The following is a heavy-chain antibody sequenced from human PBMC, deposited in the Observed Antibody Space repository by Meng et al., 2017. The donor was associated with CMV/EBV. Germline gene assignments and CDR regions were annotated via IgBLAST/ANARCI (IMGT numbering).Heavy chain of an antibody. CDR1: GFTFSSYA. Sequence: GGSLRLSCAASGFTFSSYAMHWVRQAPGKGLEWVAVISYDGSNKYYADSVKGRFTISRDNSKNTLYLQMNSLRAEDTAVYYCARVGALPTFYSMDVWGQGTTVTVSS. CDR3: ARVGALPTFYSMDV. V-gene: IGHV3-30-3*01. D-gene: IGHD1-1*01. J-gene: IGHJ6*02. CDR2: ISYDGSNK.